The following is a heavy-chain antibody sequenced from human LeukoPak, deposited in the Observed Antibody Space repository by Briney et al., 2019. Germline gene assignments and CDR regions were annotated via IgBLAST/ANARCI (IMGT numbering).Heavy chain of an antibody. D-gene: IGHD6-19*01. CDR2: IYYSGST. Sequence: SQTLSFTCTVSGGSISSGDYYWSWIRQPPGKGLEWIGYIYYSGSTYYNPSLKSRVTISVDTSKNPFSLKLSSVTAADTAVYYCARVEGGSGWYYFDYWGQGTLVTVSS. CDR3: ARVEGGSGWYYFDY. CDR1: GGSISSGDYY. J-gene: IGHJ4*02. V-gene: IGHV4-30-4*01.